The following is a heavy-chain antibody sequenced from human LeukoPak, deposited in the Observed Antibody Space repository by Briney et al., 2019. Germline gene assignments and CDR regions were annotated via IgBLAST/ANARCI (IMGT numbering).Heavy chain of an antibody. D-gene: IGHD4-23*01. CDR2: IIPIFGTA. CDR3: ARGWLAETTVVTPYNY. Sequence: GASVKVSCTASGGTFSSYAISWVRQAPGQGLEWMGGIIPIFGTANYAQKFQGRVTITAVESVSTAYMELSSLRSEDTAVYYCARGWLAETTVVTPYNYWGQGTLVTVSS. V-gene: IGHV1-69*13. J-gene: IGHJ4*02. CDR1: GGTFSSYA.